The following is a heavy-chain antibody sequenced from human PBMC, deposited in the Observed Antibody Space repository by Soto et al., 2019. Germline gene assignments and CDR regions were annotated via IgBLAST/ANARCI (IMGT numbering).Heavy chain of an antibody. CDR3: ARVGSSGWSPDY. V-gene: IGHV4-59*11. Sequence: SETLSLTCTVSGGSISGHYWIWIRQPPGEGMEWIGYIFYSGSTTYNNKPSLKSRVSISVDTSKNQFYLRLSSVTAADTAVYYCARVGSSGWSPDYWGQGTLVTVSS. CDR1: GGSISGHY. J-gene: IGHJ4*02. D-gene: IGHD6-19*01. CDR2: IFYSGST.